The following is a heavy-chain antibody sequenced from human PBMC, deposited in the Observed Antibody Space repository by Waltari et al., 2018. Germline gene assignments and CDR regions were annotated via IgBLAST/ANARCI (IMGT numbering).Heavy chain of an antibody. CDR2: INHSGST. CDR3: ARARATYYYDSSGYRSGYYFDY. V-gene: IGHV4-34*01. D-gene: IGHD3-22*01. CDR1: GGSFSGYY. J-gene: IGHJ4*02. Sequence: QVQLQQWGAGLLKPSETLSLTCAVYGGSFSGYYWSWIRQPPGKGLEWIGEINHSGSTNYNPSLKSRVTISVDTSKNQFSLKLSSVTAADTAVYYCARARATYYYDSSGYRSGYYFDYWGQGTLVTVSS.